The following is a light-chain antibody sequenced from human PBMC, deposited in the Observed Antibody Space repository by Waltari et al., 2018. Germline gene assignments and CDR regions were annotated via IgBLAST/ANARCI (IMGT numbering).Light chain of an antibody. CDR2: WAS. V-gene: IGKV4-1*01. J-gene: IGKJ1*01. CDR3: QQHYSSPPT. CDR1: QSVLYNSNNKNH. Sequence: DIVMTQSPDSLAVSLGERATINCKSSQSVLYNSNNKNHLAWYQHKPGQPPKLLIYWASTRESGVPDRFSGSGSGTDFTLTITSLQAEDVAVYYCQQHYSSPPTFGQGTKVEIK.